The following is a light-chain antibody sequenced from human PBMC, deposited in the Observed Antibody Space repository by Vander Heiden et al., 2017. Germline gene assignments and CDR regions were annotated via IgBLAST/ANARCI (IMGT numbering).Light chain of an antibody. Sequence: IVLTQSPGTLSLSPGERATLSCRASQRVSGDYLAWYQQKPGQAPRLLIYGASRRGAGIPDRFSGSGSGSGSGTDFTLTISRLDPDDFAVYYCQRYGSSPTFGQWTKVEIK. J-gene: IGKJ1*01. CDR2: GAS. CDR3: QRYGSSPT. V-gene: IGKV3-20*01. CDR1: QRVSGDY.